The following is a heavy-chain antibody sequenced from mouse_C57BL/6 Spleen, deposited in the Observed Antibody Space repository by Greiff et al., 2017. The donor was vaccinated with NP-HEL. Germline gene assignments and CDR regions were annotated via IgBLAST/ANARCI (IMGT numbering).Heavy chain of an antibody. CDR1: GYTFTEYT. Sequence: VKLVESGAELVKPGASVKLSCKASGYTFTEYTIHWVKQRSGQGLEWIGWFYPGSGSIKYNEKFKDKATLTADKSSSTVYMELSRLTSEDSAVYFCARHEDRIYYDYDAFAYWGQGTLVTVSA. V-gene: IGHV1-62-2*01. D-gene: IGHD2-4*01. CDR3: ARHEDRIYYDYDAFAY. J-gene: IGHJ3*01. CDR2: FYPGSGSI.